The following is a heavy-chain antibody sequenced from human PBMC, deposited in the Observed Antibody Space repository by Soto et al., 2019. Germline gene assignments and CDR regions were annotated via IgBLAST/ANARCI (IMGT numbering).Heavy chain of an antibody. CDR1: GGSIISSSYY. Sequence: SEALSLTCTVSGGSIISSSYYWGLIRQPPGKGLEWIGSIYYSGSTYYNPSLKSRVTISVDTSKNQFSLKLSSVTAADTAVYYCARNSVGVGASNYFDYWGQGTLVTVSS. J-gene: IGHJ4*02. V-gene: IGHV4-39*01. CDR2: IYYSGST. CDR3: ARNSVGVGASNYFDY. D-gene: IGHD1-26*01.